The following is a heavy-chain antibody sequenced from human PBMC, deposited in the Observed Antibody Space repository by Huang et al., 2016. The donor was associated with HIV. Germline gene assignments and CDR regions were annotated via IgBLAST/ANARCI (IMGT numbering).Heavy chain of an antibody. CDR3: ARRGFNTGSSPDS. CDR2: SYPGDSDA. CDR1: GYSFTTYW. V-gene: IGHV5-51*01. Sequence: EVQLVQSGPEVKKPGESLKISCRVSGYSFTTYWIGWVRQRPGKGLEWMAISYPGDSDAAYNPSFRGQVTISADKSINTAHLQWDSLQTSDSAIYYCARRGFNTGSSPDSWGQGTLVTVSS. D-gene: IGHD1-26*01. J-gene: IGHJ4*02.